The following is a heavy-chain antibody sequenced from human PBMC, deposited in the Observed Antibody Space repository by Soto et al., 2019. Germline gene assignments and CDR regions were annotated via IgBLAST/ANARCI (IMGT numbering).Heavy chain of an antibody. CDR2: ISAYNGNT. Sequence: ASVKVSCKASGYTFTGYYMHWVRQAPGQGLEWMGWISAYNGNTNYAQKLQGRVTMTTDTSTSTAYMELRSLRSDDTAVYYCARGYYYDSSGYYYDPYRDYYYGMDVWGQGTTVTVSS. CDR1: GYTFTGYY. D-gene: IGHD3-22*01. J-gene: IGHJ6*02. CDR3: ARGYYYDSSGYYYDPYRDYYYGMDV. V-gene: IGHV1-18*04.